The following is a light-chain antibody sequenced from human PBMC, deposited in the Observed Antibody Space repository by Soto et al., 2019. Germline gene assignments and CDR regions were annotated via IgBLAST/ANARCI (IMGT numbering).Light chain of an antibody. CDR2: HAS. CDR3: QKYDTVPVI. CDR1: QVIGVS. Sequence: DIQMTQSPSSLSASVGDRVTITCRASQVIGVSLAWFQQKPGKVPKLLIYHASSSQSGVPSRFSGSGSGTDFTLTISSLQPEDVATYYCQKYDTVPVIFGQGTKVEVK. J-gene: IGKJ1*01. V-gene: IGKV1-27*01.